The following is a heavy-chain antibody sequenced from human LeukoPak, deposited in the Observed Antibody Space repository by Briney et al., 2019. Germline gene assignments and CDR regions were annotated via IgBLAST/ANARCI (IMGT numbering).Heavy chain of an antibody. Sequence: GGSLRLSCAASGFTFSNYAMSWVRQAPGKGLEWVSGISGSGGSTYYADSVKGRFSISRDDSKNSVFLQMNSLRVEDTAVYYCARVRPGSSGSYYRTSWGQGTLVTVSS. V-gene: IGHV3-23*01. CDR1: GFTFSNYA. J-gene: IGHJ4*02. CDR3: ARVRPGSSGSYYRTS. D-gene: IGHD3-22*01. CDR2: ISGSGGST.